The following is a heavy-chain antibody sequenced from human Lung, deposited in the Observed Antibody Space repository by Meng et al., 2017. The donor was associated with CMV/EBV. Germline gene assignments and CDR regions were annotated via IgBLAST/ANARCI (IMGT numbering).Heavy chain of an antibody. D-gene: IGHD3-10*01. CDR1: GFIFCSFT. J-gene: IGHJ4*02. CDR3: ARGAMGITVVRGVII. V-gene: IGHV3-21*01. Sequence: SGFIFCSFTMHWLRQTPGKGLQWVSSISSSSYYIYYADSVKGRFTISRDNAQNSLFLQMNSLTVDDTAIYYCARGAMGITVVRGVIIWGQGTLVTVSS. CDR2: ISSSSYYI.